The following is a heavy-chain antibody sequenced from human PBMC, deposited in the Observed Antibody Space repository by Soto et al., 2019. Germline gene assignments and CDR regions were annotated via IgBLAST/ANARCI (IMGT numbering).Heavy chain of an antibody. V-gene: IGHV1-18*01. CDR1: GYTFTNYG. CDR3: ARDLLYSTRSTVRFDI. CDR2: INTYNGNT. D-gene: IGHD6-13*01. J-gene: IGHJ3*02. Sequence: VQLVQSGVEVKKPGASVKVSCKASGYTFTNYGISWVRQAPGQGLAWMGWINTYNGNTNYAQKVQGRVTMTTETSTSTAYMELRSLRSDDTAVYYCARDLLYSTRSTVRFDIWGQGTMLTVSS.